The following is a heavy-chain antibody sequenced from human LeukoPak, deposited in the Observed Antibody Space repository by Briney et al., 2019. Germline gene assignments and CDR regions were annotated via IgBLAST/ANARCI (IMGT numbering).Heavy chain of an antibody. CDR1: GYTFTSYG. J-gene: IGHJ4*02. D-gene: IGHD3-10*01. Sequence: ASVKVSCKASGYTFTSYGFGWVRQAPGQGLEWMGWISAYSGNTKYAQKLQGRVTMTTDTSTSTAYMELRSLTSDDTAVYYCARTYGSGSYDFDYWGQGTLVTVSS. V-gene: IGHV1-18*01. CDR2: ISAYSGNT. CDR3: ARTYGSGSYDFDY.